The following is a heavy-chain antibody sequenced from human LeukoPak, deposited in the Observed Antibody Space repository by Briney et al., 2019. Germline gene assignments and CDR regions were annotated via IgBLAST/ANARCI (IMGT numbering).Heavy chain of an antibody. CDR2: INPNSGGT. CDR3: ARDQSGAYKLLFPSWFDP. Sequence: ASVKVSCTASGYTFTGYYMHWVRQAPGQGLEWMGWINPNSGGTNYAQKFQGRVTMTRDTSISTAYMELSRLRSDDTAVYYCARDQSGAYKLLFPSWFDPWGQGTLVTVSS. V-gene: IGHV1-2*02. D-gene: IGHD2-2*01. CDR1: GYTFTGYY. J-gene: IGHJ5*02.